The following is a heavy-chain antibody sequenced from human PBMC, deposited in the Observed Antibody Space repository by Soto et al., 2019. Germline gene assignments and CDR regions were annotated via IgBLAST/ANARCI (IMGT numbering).Heavy chain of an antibody. D-gene: IGHD3-10*01. CDR1: GFSLSYDRMG. Sequence: QVTLKESGPVLVKPTETLTLTCTVSGFSLSYDRMGVSWIRQPPGKALEWLAHIFSNDEKPYSTSLKSRLTISKDTSKSQVVLTMTNMDPVDTATYYCAWVKKFENTFDIWGQGTMVTVSS. CDR2: IFSNDEK. V-gene: IGHV2-26*01. CDR3: AWVKKFENTFDI. J-gene: IGHJ3*02.